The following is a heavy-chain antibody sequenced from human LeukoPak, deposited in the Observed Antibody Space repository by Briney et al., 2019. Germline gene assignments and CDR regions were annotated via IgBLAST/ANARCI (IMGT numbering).Heavy chain of an antibody. Sequence: SETLPLTCTVSGGSISSYYWSWIRQPPGKGLEWIGYIYYSGSTNYNPSLKSRVTISVDTSKNQFSLKLSSVTAADTAVYYCAIGVAGSFLFDYWGQGTLVTVSS. CDR2: IYYSGST. V-gene: IGHV4-59*01. D-gene: IGHD6-19*01. CDR3: AIGVAGSFLFDY. J-gene: IGHJ4*02. CDR1: GGSISSYY.